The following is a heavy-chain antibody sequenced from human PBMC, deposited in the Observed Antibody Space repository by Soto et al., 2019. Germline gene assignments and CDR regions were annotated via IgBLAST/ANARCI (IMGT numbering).Heavy chain of an antibody. CDR2: INSDGSIT. J-gene: IGHJ4*02. D-gene: IGHD6-13*01. CDR3: ARGSSSWYDY. Sequence: PGGSLRLSCAASGFTFSSNWMHWVRQAPGKGLVWVSRINSDGSITSYADSVKGQFTISRDNAKNTVYLQMNSLRAEDTAVYYCARGSSSWYDYWGQGTLVTVSS. V-gene: IGHV3-74*01. CDR1: GFTFSSNW.